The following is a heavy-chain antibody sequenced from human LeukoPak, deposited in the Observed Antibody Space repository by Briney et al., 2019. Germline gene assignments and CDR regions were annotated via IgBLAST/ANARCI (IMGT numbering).Heavy chain of an antibody. V-gene: IGHV2-5*01. CDR3: AHGYGDYDPYFDY. J-gene: IGHJ4*02. Sequence: SGPTLVNPTQTLTLTCTFSGFSLATSRVGVGWIRQPPGKALEWLALFSWNDNKRYSPSLRSRRTVTKDTSKTQVFLTMTKMDPVDTATYYCAHGYGDYDPYFDYWGQGTLVTVSS. CDR1: GFSLATSRVG. D-gene: IGHD4-17*01. CDR2: FSWNDNK.